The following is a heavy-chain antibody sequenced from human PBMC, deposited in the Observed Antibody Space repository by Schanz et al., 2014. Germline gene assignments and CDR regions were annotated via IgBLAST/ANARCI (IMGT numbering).Heavy chain of an antibody. V-gene: IGHV1-69*02. J-gene: IGHJ6*03. CDR2: IIPVLNIA. CDR3: ARLGTGMAGAGNVIDSYYYYMDV. CDR1: GGTFSSYI. Sequence: QVQLVQSGAEVKKPGSSVKVSCKLSGGTFSSYIIRWLRQAPGQGLEWMGKIIPVLNIATYAQRFQGGVSITTDTSTNTAYMELSSLTSEDTAVYYCARLGTGMAGAGNVIDSYYYYMDVWGEGTTVTVSS. D-gene: IGHD6-19*01.